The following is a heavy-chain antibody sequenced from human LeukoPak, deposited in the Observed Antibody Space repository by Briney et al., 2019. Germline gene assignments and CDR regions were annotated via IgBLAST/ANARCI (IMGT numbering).Heavy chain of an antibody. CDR2: TYYRSKWYN. V-gene: IGHV6-1*01. Sequence: SQTLSLTCAISGDSVSSNSAAWNWIRQSPSRGLERLGRTYYRSKWYNDYAVSVKSRITINPDTSKNQFSLQLNSVTPGDTAVYYCARDEGAPHPGYFDYWGQGTLVTVSS. D-gene: IGHD1-26*01. CDR1: GDSVSSNSAA. J-gene: IGHJ4*02. CDR3: ARDEGAPHPGYFDY.